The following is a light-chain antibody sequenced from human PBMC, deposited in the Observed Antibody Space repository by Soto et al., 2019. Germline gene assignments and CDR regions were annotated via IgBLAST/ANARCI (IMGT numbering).Light chain of an antibody. Sequence: QSVLTQPAYVSGSRGQSITISCTGTSSDVGGYNYVSWYQQHPGKAPKLMIYDVSNRPSGVSNRFSGSKSGNTASLTISGLQAEDEADYYCSSYTSSSTLVFGTGTKVTDL. J-gene: IGLJ1*01. CDR1: SSDVGGYNY. CDR2: DVS. V-gene: IGLV2-14*01. CDR3: SSYTSSSTLV.